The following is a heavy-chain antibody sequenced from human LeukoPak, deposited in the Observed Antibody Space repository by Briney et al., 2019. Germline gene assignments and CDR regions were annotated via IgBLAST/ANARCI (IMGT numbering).Heavy chain of an antibody. CDR3: ARRIAVATGYFDY. D-gene: IGHD6-19*01. CDR1: GYSFTSYW. V-gene: IGHV5-51*01. CDR2: IYPGDSGT. Sequence: GESLKISCKGSGYSFTSYWIGWVRQMPGKGLEWMGIIYPGDSGTRYSPSFQGQVTISADKSISTAYLQWSSLKASDTAMYYCARRIAVATGYFDYWGQGTLVTVSS. J-gene: IGHJ4*02.